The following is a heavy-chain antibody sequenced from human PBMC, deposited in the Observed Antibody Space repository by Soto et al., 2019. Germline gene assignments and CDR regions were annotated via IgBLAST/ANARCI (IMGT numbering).Heavy chain of an antibody. V-gene: IGHV4-31*03. J-gene: IGHJ3*02. CDR3: AREEAGAFDI. CDR2: TYYSGST. D-gene: IGHD3-10*01. Sequence: QVQLQESGPGLVKPSQTLSLTCTVSGVSMSSGGYYWTWIRQHPGKGLEWIGYTYYSGSTYYNPSVKSRLTISVDTSKNQFSLRLSSVTAADTAVYYCAREEAGAFDIWGQGTMVTVSS. CDR1: GVSMSSGGYY.